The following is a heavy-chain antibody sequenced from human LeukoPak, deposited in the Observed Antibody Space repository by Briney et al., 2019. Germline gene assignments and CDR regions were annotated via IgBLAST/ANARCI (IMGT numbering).Heavy chain of an antibody. D-gene: IGHD3-22*01. V-gene: IGHV3-30-3*01. J-gene: IGHJ3*02. CDR1: GFTFSSYA. CDR3: ARDGEGYYDSSGYYDSAFDI. Sequence: GGSLRLSCAASGFTFSSYAMHWVRQAPGKGLEWVAVISYDGSNKYYADSVKGRFTISRDNSKNTLYLQMNSLRAEDTAVYYCARDGEGYYDSSGYYDSAFDIWGQGTMVTVSS. CDR2: ISYDGSNK.